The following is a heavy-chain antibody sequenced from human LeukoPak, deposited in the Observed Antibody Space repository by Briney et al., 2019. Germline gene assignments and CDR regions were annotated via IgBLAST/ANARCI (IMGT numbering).Heavy chain of an antibody. V-gene: IGHV4-30-4*01. CDR1: GGSISSGDYY. CDR2: IYYSGST. D-gene: IGHD2-15*01. Sequence: ASETLSLTCTVSGGSISSGDYYWSWIRQPPGKGLEWIGYIYYSGSTYYNPSLKSRVTISVDTSKNQFSLKLSSVTAADTAVYYCARDRCSGGSCYRGLVYWGQGTLVTVSS. CDR3: ARDRCSGGSCYRGLVY. J-gene: IGHJ4*02.